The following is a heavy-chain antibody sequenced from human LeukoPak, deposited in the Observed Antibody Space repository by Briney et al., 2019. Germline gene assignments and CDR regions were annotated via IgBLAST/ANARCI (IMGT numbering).Heavy chain of an antibody. D-gene: IGHD2-2*01. CDR1: GGSISTITYY. J-gene: IGHJ4*02. CDR2: MYYRGNT. Sequence: KSSETLSLTCTVSGGSISTITYYWGWIRQPPGKGLEWVGHMYYRGNTFYNPSLKSRVTISVDTSKNQFSLKLRSVTAADTAVYYCARSPTKRVPEDYWGQGTLVTVSS. V-gene: IGHV4-39*07. CDR3: ARSPTKRVPEDY.